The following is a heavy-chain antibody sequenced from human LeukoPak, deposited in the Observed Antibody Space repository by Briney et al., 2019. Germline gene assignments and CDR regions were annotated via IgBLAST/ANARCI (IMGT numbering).Heavy chain of an antibody. Sequence: PGGSLRLACAASGFTFSSYAMHWVGQAPGKGLEGVAVISYDGSNKYYADSVKGRFTISRDNSKNTLYLQMNSLRAEDTAVYYCASHSSPHSPTFDYWGQGTLVTVSS. CDR1: GFTFSSYA. J-gene: IGHJ4*02. D-gene: IGHD3-22*01. CDR2: ISYDGSNK. CDR3: ASHSSPHSPTFDY. V-gene: IGHV3-30-3*01.